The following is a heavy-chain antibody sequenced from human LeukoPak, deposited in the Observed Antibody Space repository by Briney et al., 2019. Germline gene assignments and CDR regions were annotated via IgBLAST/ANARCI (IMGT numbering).Heavy chain of an antibody. D-gene: IGHD1-26*01. CDR1: GGSFSLDC. J-gene: IGHJ4*02. V-gene: IGHV4-4*07. CDR3: ARDRFIGSVSGFDY. CDR2: IYTSGSS. Sequence: PSETLSLTCTVSGGSFSLDCWSCIRQPAGQGLEWIGRIYTSGSSNYNPSLKSRATMSVDKSKNQISLKLTSVTAAVTAVYYCARDRFIGSVSGFDYWGQGALVTVSS.